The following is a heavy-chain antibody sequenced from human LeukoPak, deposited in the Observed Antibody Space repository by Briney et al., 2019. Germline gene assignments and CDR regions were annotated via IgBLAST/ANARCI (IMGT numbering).Heavy chain of an antibody. D-gene: IGHD3-9*01. CDR1: GGSISSSNW. CDR2: IYHSGST. Sequence: PSETLSLTCAVSGGSISSSNWWSWVRQPPGKGLEWIGEIYHSGSTNYNPSLKSRVTISVDKSKNQFSLKLSSVTAADTAVYYCARYYDILTGFRGWYFDLWGRGTLVTVSS. CDR3: ARYYDILTGFRGWYFDL. V-gene: IGHV4-4*02. J-gene: IGHJ2*01.